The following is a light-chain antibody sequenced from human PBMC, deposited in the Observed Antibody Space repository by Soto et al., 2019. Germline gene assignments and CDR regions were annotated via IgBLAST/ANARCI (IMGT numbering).Light chain of an antibody. CDR3: QQYNDWPPLT. CDR1: QRVSDN. V-gene: IGKV3-15*01. Sequence: EIGMTQSPATLSVSPGERATLACRASQRVSDNVAWYQQKPGQAPRLLIYGATVRATGVPARFSGSGSGIEFTLTISSLQSEDFAIYYCQQYNDWPPLTFGQGTRVDIK. CDR2: GAT. J-gene: IGKJ1*01.